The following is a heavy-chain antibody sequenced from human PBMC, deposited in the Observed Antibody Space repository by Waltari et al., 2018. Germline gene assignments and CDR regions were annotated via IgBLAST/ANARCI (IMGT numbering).Heavy chain of an antibody. J-gene: IGHJ4*02. V-gene: IGHV1-69*12. D-gene: IGHD6-13*01. Sequence: QVQLVQSGAEVKKPGSSVKVSCRASGGTFSSYAISWVRQAPGQGLEWMGGSIPIFGTANYGEKFQGRVTITADESTSTAYMELSSLRSEDTAVYYCARDLTAAGKYYFDYWGQGTLVTVSS. CDR3: ARDLTAAGKYYFDY. CDR1: GGTFSSYA. CDR2: SIPIFGTA.